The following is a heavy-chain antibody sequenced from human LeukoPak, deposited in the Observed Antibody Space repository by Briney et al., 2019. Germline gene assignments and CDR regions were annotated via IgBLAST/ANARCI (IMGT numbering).Heavy chain of an antibody. J-gene: IGHJ6*02. D-gene: IGHD3-16*01. CDR3: ARELGAAVVNYGMDV. CDR2: IYYSGST. V-gene: IGHV4-59*01. CDR1: GGSIRSYY. Sequence: SETLSLTCTVSGGSIRSYYWSWIRQPPGKGLEWIGYIYYSGSTNYNPSLKSRVTISVDTPKNQLSLKLTSVTAADTAVYYCARELGAAVVNYGMDVWGQGTTVTVSS.